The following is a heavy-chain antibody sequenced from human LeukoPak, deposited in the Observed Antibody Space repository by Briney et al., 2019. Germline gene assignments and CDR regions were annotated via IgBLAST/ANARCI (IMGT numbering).Heavy chain of an antibody. Sequence: GASVKVSCKASGYTFTSYDINWVRQATGQGLEWMGWMNPNSGNTGYAQKFQGSVTMTRNTSISTAYMELSSLRSEDTAVYYCARDFDWLLSTDYWGQGTLVTVSS. D-gene: IGHD3-9*01. V-gene: IGHV1-8*01. CDR2: MNPNSGNT. CDR3: ARDFDWLLSTDY. J-gene: IGHJ4*02. CDR1: GYTFTSYD.